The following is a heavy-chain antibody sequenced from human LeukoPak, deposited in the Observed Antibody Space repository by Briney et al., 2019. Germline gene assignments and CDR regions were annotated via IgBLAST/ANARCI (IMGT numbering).Heavy chain of an antibody. CDR2: IWYDGSNK. Sequence: PGRSLRLSCAAPGFTFSSYGMHWVRQAPGKGLEWVAVIWYDGSNKYYADSVKGRFTISRDNSKNTLYLQMNSLRVEDTAVYYCARDLYADYVWGSFDYWGQGTLVTVSS. D-gene: IGHD3-16*01. CDR1: GFTFSSYG. CDR3: ARDLYADYVWGSFDY. V-gene: IGHV3-33*01. J-gene: IGHJ4*02.